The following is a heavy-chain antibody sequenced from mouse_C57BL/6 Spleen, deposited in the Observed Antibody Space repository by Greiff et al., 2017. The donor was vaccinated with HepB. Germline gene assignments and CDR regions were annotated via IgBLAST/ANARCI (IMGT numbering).Heavy chain of an antibody. V-gene: IGHV1-81*01. J-gene: IGHJ4*01. Sequence: QVQLKQSGAELARPGASVKLSCKASGYTFTSYGISWVKQRTGQGLEWIGEIYPRSGNTYYNEKFKGKATLTADKSSSTAYMELRSLTSEDSAVYFCARGGPGGYAMDYWGQGTSVTVSS. CDR3: ARGGPGGYAMDY. CDR2: IYPRSGNT. CDR1: GYTFTSYG. D-gene: IGHD3-2*02.